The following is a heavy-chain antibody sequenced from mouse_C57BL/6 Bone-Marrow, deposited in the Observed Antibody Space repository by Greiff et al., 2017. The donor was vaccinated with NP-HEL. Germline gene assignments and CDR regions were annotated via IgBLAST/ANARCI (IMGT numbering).Heavy chain of an antibody. Sequence: QVQLQQSGAELVRPGASVTLSCKASGYTFTDYEMHWVKQTHVHGLEWIGAIDPETGGTAYNQKFKGKAILTADKSSSTAYMELRSLTSEDSAVYYWTRCAYYYGTPDDWGQGTTLTVSS. CDR2: IDPETGGT. CDR3: TRCAYYYGTPDD. D-gene: IGHD1-1*01. CDR1: GYTFTDYE. V-gene: IGHV1-15*01. J-gene: IGHJ2*01.